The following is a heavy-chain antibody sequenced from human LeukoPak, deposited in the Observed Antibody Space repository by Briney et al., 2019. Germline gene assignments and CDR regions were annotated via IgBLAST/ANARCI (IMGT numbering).Heavy chain of an antibody. CDR3: ARAALIAAAGRSWFDP. J-gene: IGHJ5*02. V-gene: IGHV4-34*01. CDR2: INHSGST. D-gene: IGHD6-13*01. CDR1: GGSFSGYY. Sequence: SETLSLNCAVYGGSFSGYYWSWIRQPPGKGLEWIGEINHSGSTNYNPSLKSRVTISVDTSKNQFSLKLSSVTAADTAVYYCARAALIAAAGRSWFDPWGQGTLVTVSS.